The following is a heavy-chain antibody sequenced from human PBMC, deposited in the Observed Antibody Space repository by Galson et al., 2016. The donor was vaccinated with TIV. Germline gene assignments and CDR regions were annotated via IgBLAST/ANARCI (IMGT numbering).Heavy chain of an antibody. CDR2: IYYSGNTNY. V-gene: IGHV4-59*08. CDR3: ARAPYGENRYFDF. CDR1: GGSVSSYH. D-gene: IGHD4-17*01. Sequence: LSLTCSVSGGSVSSYHWSWIRQPPGKGLEWIGYIYYSGNTNYNYNPSLESRVTMSVDTSKTQVSLKLSSVTAADTAVYFCARAPYGENRYFDFWGRGTLVTVSS. J-gene: IGHJ2*01.